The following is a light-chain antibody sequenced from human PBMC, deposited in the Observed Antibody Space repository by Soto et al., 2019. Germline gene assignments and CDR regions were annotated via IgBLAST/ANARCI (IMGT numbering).Light chain of an antibody. CDR2: AAS. J-gene: IGKJ1*01. CDR3: QKYNSATWT. Sequence: DIQMTQSPSSLSASVGDRVTITCRASQGISNYLAWYQQKPGKVPKLLIYAASTLQSGVPSRFSGSGSGTDFTLAISSLRPEDVATYYCQKYNSATWTFGQGTKVEIK. CDR1: QGISNY. V-gene: IGKV1-27*01.